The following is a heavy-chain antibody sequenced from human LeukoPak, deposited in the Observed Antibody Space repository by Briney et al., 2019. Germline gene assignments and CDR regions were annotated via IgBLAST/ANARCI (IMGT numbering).Heavy chain of an antibody. J-gene: IGHJ4*02. Sequence: GGSLRLSCAASGFTFSNYAMSWVRQAPGKGLEWVSTFSGSGGTTYYADSVRGRFTISRDNSKNTLYLQMNSLRAEDTAVYYRANSAIHWGQGTLVTVSS. CDR3: ANSAIH. V-gene: IGHV3-23*01. CDR1: GFTFSNYA. CDR2: FSGSGGTT.